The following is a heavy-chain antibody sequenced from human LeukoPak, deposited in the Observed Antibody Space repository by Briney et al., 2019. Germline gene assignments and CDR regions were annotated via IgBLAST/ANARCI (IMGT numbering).Heavy chain of an antibody. CDR3: AIEGGSYSQFDY. CDR1: GFTFSSYG. D-gene: IGHD1-26*01. V-gene: IGHV3-30*03. CDR2: ISYDGSNK. J-gene: IGHJ4*02. Sequence: GRSLRLSCAASGFTFSSYGMHWVRQAPGKGLEWVAVISYDGSNKYYADSVKGRFTISRDNSKNTLYLQMNSLRAEDTAVYYCAIEGGSYSQFDYWGQGTLVTVSS.